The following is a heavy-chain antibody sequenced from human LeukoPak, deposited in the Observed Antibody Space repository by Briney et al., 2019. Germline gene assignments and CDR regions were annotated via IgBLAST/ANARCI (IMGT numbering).Heavy chain of an antibody. CDR2: ISSSGSTI. V-gene: IGHV3-48*03. J-gene: IGHJ4*02. CDR1: GFTFSSYE. D-gene: IGHD3-9*01. CDR3: ARNKLRDFDWLSPNDY. Sequence: GGSLRLSCAASGFTFSSYEMSYISSSGSTIYYADSVKGRFTISRDNAKNSLYLQMNSLRAEDTAVYYCARNKLRDFDWLSPNDYWGQGALVSVSS.